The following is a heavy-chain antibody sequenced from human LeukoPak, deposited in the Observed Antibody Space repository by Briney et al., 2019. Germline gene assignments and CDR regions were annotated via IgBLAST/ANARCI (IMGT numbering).Heavy chain of an antibody. CDR2: IYHSGST. CDR1: GYSISSGYY. J-gene: IGHJ4*02. V-gene: IGHV4-38-2*02. CDR3: ARDSTSVAY. D-gene: IGHD6-19*01. Sequence: SETLSLTCTVSGYSISSGYYWGWIRQPPGKGLEWIGSIYHSGSTYYNPSLKSRVTISVDTSKNQFSLKLSSVTAADTAVYYCARDSTSVAYWGQGTLVTASS.